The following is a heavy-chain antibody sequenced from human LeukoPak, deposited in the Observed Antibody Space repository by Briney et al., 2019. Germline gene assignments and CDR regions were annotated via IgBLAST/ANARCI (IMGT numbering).Heavy chain of an antibody. V-gene: IGHV1-69*13. J-gene: IGHJ6*03. CDR2: IIPIFGTA. Sequence: SVKVSCKASGGTFSSYAISWVRQAPGQGLEWMGGIIPIFGTANYAQKFQGRVTITADESTSTAYMELSSLRSEDTAVYFCARDLTGHYDFWSAYSSYYYYMDVWGKGTTVTVSS. CDR1: GGTFSSYA. D-gene: IGHD3-3*01. CDR3: ARDLTGHYDFWSAYSSYYYYMDV.